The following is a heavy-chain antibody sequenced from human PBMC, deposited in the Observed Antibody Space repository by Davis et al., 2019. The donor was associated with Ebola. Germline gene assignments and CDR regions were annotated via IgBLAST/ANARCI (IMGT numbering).Heavy chain of an antibody. J-gene: IGHJ3*01. V-gene: IGHV3-9*01. CDR1: GFRLDDYA. D-gene: IGHD3-3*01. Sequence: PGGSLRLSCVVSGFRLDDYAMHWVRQAPGKGLEWVSGISWNSDSFGYADSVKGRFTISRDNAENTLYLQMNSLRDEDTAVYYCARDLSAHFDFWSGYSRPDAFDVWGQGTMVTVSS. CDR3: ARDLSAHFDFWSGYSRPDAFDV. CDR2: ISWNSDSF.